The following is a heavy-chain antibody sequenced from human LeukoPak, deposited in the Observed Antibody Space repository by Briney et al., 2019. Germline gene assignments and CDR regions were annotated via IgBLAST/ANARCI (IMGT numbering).Heavy chain of an antibody. CDR3: TRPYCSSTSCYAWYFDY. Sequence: PGGSLRLSCTASGFTFGDYAMSWVRQAPGKGLVWVSFIRSKAYGGTTEYTASVKGRFTISRDDSTSIAYLQRNSLKSEDTAVYYCTRPYCSSTSCYAWYFDYWGQGNLVTVSS. CDR2: IRSKAYGGTT. V-gene: IGHV3-49*04. CDR1: GFTFGDYA. D-gene: IGHD2-2*01. J-gene: IGHJ4*02.